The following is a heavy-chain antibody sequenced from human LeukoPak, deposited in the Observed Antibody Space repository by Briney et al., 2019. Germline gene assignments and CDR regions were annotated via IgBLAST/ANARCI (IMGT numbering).Heavy chain of an antibody. Sequence: SETLSLTCTVSGGSISSYYWSWIRQHPGKGLEWIGYIYYSGSTYYNPSLKSRVTISVDTSKNQFSLKLSSVTAADTAVYYCARTLAVAGKKPFDYWGQGTLVTVSS. D-gene: IGHD6-19*01. J-gene: IGHJ4*02. CDR2: IYYSGST. CDR1: GGSISSYY. V-gene: IGHV4-59*06. CDR3: ARTLAVAGKKPFDY.